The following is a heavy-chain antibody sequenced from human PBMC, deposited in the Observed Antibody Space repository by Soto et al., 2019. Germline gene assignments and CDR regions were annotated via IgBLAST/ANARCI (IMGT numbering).Heavy chain of an antibody. CDR1: GGSISSYY. CDR3: VRERGGWLQFYFDY. CDR2: IYYSGST. V-gene: IGHV4-59*01. D-gene: IGHD5-12*01. Sequence: SETLSLTCTVSGGSISSYYWSWIRQPPGKGLEWIGYIYYSGSTNYNPSLKSRVTISVDTSKNQFSLKLSSVTAADTAVYYCVRERGGWLQFYFDYWGQGTLVTVSS. J-gene: IGHJ4*02.